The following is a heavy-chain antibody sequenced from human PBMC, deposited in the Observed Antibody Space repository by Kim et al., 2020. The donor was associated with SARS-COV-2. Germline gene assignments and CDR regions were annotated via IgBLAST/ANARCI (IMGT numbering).Heavy chain of an antibody. V-gene: IGHV3-73*01. Sequence: GGSLRLSCAASGFTFSGSAMHWVRQASGKGLEWVGRIRSKANSYATAYAASVKGRFTISRDDSKNTAYLQMNSLKTEDTAVYYCVTGILEWLLTNSNDYWGQGTLVTVSS. CDR1: GFTFSGSA. CDR2: IRSKANSYAT. J-gene: IGHJ4*02. CDR3: VTGILEWLLTNSNDY. D-gene: IGHD3-3*01.